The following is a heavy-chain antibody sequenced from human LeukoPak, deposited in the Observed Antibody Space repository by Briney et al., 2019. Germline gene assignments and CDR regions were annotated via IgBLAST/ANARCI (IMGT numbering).Heavy chain of an antibody. CDR3: AKYFVDGSGSYYNRLHFWFDP. Sequence: VASVKVSCKASGYTFTSYYMHWVRQAPGQGLEWMGWINPNSGGTNYAQKFQGRVTMTRDTSIRTAYMELSRLRSDDTAVYYCAKYFVDGSGSYYNRLHFWFDPWGQGTLVTVSS. CDR1: GYTFTSYY. D-gene: IGHD3-10*01. CDR2: INPNSGGT. V-gene: IGHV1-2*02. J-gene: IGHJ5*02.